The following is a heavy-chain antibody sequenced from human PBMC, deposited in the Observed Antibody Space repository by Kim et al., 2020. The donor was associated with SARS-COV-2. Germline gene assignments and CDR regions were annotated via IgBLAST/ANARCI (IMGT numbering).Heavy chain of an antibody. CDR2: T. Sequence: TYSNPSLQSRLTMSIDTSKNQFSLKLSSVTAADTAMYFCARGAGFPDALDVWGQGTFVTVSS. CDR3: ARGAGFPDALDV. J-gene: IGHJ3*01. V-gene: IGHV4-31*02.